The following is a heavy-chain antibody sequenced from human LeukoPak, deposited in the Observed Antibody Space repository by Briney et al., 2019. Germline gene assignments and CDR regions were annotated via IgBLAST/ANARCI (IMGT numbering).Heavy chain of an antibody. CDR2: IYYSGST. CDR1: GGSISSYY. CDR3: ARPVGRRAYWYFDL. V-gene: IGHV4-59*08. J-gene: IGHJ2*01. Sequence: PSETLSLTCTVSGGSISSYYWSWIRQPPGKGLEWIGYIYYSGSTNYNPSLKSRVTISVDTSKNQFSLKLSSVTAADTAVYYCARPVGRRAYWYFDLWGRGTLVTVSS. D-gene: IGHD3-10*01.